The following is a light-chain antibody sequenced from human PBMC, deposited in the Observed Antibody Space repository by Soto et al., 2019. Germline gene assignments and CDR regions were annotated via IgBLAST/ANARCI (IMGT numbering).Light chain of an antibody. Sequence: QSVLTQPPSVSGAPGQRVTISCTGSSSNIGAHYDVHWYQQLPGTAPKLLIYGNSNRPSGVPDRFSGSKSGTSASLAITGLQAEDEADYYCSAYTVSRTYVFGTGTKVTVL. V-gene: IGLV1-40*01. CDR3: SAYTVSRTYV. J-gene: IGLJ1*01. CDR1: SSNIGAHYD. CDR2: GNS.